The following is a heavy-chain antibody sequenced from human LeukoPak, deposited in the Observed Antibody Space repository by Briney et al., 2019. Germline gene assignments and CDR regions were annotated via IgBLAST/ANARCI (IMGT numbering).Heavy chain of an antibody. D-gene: IGHD3-22*01. J-gene: IGHJ4*02. Sequence: PGGSLRLSCAASGFTFSSYAMSCVRQAPGKGLECVSGISTSGGSSSYADSMKGRFTISRDNPRNTLYMQMNSLRAEDTALYHCAIMHPYYDGSGYWVQWGQGTLVTVSS. V-gene: IGHV3-23*01. CDR3: AIMHPYYDGSGYWVQ. CDR1: GFTFSSYA. CDR2: ISTSGGSS.